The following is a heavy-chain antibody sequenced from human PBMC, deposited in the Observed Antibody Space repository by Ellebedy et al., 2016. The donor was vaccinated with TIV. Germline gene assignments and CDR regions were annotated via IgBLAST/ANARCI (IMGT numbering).Heavy chain of an antibody. CDR3: ASSLTMLRGGMDV. J-gene: IGHJ6*02. V-gene: IGHV4-59*01. CDR2: IYYSGST. Sequence: MPSETLSLTCTVSGGSISSYYWSWIRQPPGKGLEWIGYIYYSGSTNYNPSPKSRVTISVDTSKNQFSLKLSAVTAADTAVYYCASSLTMLRGGMDVWGQGTTVTVSS. D-gene: IGHD3-10*01. CDR1: GGSISSYY.